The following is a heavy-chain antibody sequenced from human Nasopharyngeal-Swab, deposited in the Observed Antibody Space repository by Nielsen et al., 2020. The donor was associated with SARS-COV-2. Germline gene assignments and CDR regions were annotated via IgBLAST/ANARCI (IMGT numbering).Heavy chain of an antibody. J-gene: IGHJ5*02. Sequence: SETLSLTCAVYGGSFSGYYWNWIRQPPGKGLEWIGELNHSGSTNYNPSLKSRVTISLDTPKNQFSLKLSSVTAADTAVYYCARSRYTSSWYGVRNWFDPWGQGTLVTVSS. D-gene: IGHD6-13*01. CDR1: GGSFSGYY. CDR2: LNHSGST. CDR3: ARSRYTSSWYGVRNWFDP. V-gene: IGHV4-34*01.